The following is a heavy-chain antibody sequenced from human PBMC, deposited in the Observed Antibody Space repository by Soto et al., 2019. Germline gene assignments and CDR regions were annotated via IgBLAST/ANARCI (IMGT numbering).Heavy chain of an antibody. CDR2: IWHDASNI. D-gene: IGHD1-1*01. CDR3: TSEMMTQQWHAFDI. J-gene: IGHJ3*02. V-gene: IGHV3-33*01. CDR1: GFTFSNYA. Sequence: QVQLEESGGGVVQPGGSLRLSCVGSGFTFSNYAMSWVRQAPGKGLEWVAVIWHDASNIFYAGSVRGRFTVSRDNSNNTMYLQMSGLGPDDTAVYFCTSEMMTQQWHAFDIWGQGTTVTVSS.